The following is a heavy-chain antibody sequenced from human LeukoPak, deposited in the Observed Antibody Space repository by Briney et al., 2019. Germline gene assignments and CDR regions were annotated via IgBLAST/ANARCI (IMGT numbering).Heavy chain of an antibody. CDR3: ATTIPYTSASSSFDY. CDR1: GFTFSSYG. V-gene: IGHV3-30*03. J-gene: IGHJ4*02. D-gene: IGHD6-19*01. Sequence: GGSLRLSCTTSGFTFSSYGMHWVRQAPGKGLEWVAVTLNDGRSKYYADSVKGRFTISRDNSKNTLYLQMNSLGGEDTAVYYCATTIPYTSASSSFDYWGLGTPVTVSS. CDR2: TLNDGRSK.